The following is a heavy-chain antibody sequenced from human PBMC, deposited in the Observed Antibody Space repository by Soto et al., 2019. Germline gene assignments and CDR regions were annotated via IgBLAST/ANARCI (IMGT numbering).Heavy chain of an antibody. CDR3: VKDWGHDFWNGYFNF. V-gene: IGHV1-69*13. CDR2: IIPIFGTA. J-gene: IGHJ4*02. D-gene: IGHD3-3*01. Sequence: SVKVSCKASGGTFSSYAISWVRQAPGQGLEWMGGIIPIFGTANYAQKFQGRVTITADESTSTAYMELNSLKTEDTALYYCVKDWGHDFWNGYFNFWGQGTPVTVSS. CDR1: GGTFSSYA.